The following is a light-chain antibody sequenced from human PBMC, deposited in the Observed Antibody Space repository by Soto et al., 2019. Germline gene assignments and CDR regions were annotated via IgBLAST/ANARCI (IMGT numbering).Light chain of an antibody. CDR1: QSISSY. Sequence: DIQMTQSPSSLSASVGDRVTITCRASQSISSYLNWYQQKPGKAPKLLIYAASRLQSGVPSRFSGSGSGTDFTLTISSLQPEDFATYYCQQSYTLFTFGPGTKVDIK. CDR3: QQSYTLFT. V-gene: IGKV1-39*01. J-gene: IGKJ3*01. CDR2: AAS.